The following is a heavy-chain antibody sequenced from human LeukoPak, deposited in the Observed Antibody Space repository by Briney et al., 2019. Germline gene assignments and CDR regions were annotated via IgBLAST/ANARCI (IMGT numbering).Heavy chain of an antibody. CDR2: ISAYNGNT. J-gene: IGHJ4*02. CDR3: ARDGRFGELFDY. D-gene: IGHD3-16*01. CDR1: GYIFSNHG. Sequence: VASVKVSCKASGYIFSNHGISWVRQAPGKGLEWMGWISAYNGNTNYAQKFQGRVTMTTDTSASTAYMDRRSLRSDDTAVYYCARDGRFGELFDYWGQGTLVPVSS. V-gene: IGHV1-18*01.